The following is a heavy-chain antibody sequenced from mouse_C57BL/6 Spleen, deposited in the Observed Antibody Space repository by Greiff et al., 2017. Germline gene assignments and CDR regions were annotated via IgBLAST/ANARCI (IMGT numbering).Heavy chain of an antibody. CDR2: IRSKSNNYAT. J-gene: IGHJ2*01. V-gene: IGHV10-1*01. D-gene: IGHD3-2*02. CDR1: GFSFNTYA. Sequence: EVKLMESGGGLVQPKGSLKLSCAASGFSFNTYAMNWVRQAPGKGLEWVARIRSKSNNYATYYADSVKDRFTISRDDSESMLYLQMNNLKTEDTAMYYCVREDSSGYVPFDYWGQGTTLTVSS. CDR3: VREDSSGYVPFDY.